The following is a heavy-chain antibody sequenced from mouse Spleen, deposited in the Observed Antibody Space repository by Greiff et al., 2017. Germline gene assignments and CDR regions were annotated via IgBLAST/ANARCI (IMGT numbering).Heavy chain of an antibody. CDR2: ISYSGST. CDR3: AREVGPLYYFDY. D-gene: IGHD1-1*02. V-gene: IGHV3-8*02. J-gene: IGHJ2*01. Sequence: VQLKQSGPSLVKPSHTLSLTCSVTGYSITSGYWNWIRKFPGNKLEYMGYISYSGSTYYNPSLKSRISITRDTSKNQYYLQLNSVTTEDTATYYCAREVGPLYYFDYWGQGTTLTVSS. CDR1: GYSITSGY.